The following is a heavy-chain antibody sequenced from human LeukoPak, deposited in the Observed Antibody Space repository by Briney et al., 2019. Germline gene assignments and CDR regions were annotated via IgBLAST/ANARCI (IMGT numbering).Heavy chain of an antibody. CDR2: INHSGST. CDR1: GGSFSGYY. Sequence: SETLSLTCAVYGGSFSGYYWSWIRQPPGKGLEWIGEINHSGSTNYNLSLKSRVIISVDTSKNQFSLKLSSVTAADTAVYYCARGGLYQLLSREGRNWFDPWGQGTLVTVSS. J-gene: IGHJ5*02. D-gene: IGHD2-2*01. CDR3: ARGGLYQLLSREGRNWFDP. V-gene: IGHV4-34*01.